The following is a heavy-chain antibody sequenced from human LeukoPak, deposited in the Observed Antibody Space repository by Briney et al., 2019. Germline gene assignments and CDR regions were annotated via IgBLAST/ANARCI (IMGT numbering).Heavy chain of an antibody. V-gene: IGHV3-53*01. D-gene: IGHD3-3*01. CDR1: GFTVSTIY. J-gene: IGHJ4*02. Sequence: GGSLRLSCPAYGFTVSTIYMRWVRQAPGKGLEWVSVIYSGGSTNYADSVKGRFTISRDNSKNTLYLQRHSLRAEDAAVYYSASGFTIFGVVADFDYWGQGTLVTVSS. CDR3: ASGFTIFGVVADFDY. CDR2: IYSGGST.